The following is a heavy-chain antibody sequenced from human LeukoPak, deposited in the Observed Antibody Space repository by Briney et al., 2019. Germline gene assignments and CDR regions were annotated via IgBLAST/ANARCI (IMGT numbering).Heavy chain of an antibody. D-gene: IGHD3-10*01. J-gene: IGHJ4*02. CDR2: ISGSGGST. Sequence: PGGSLRLSCAASGFTFSSYAMSWVRQAPGKGLEWVSAISGSGGSTYYADSVKGRFTISRDNSKNTLYLQMNSLRAEDTAVYYCAKYGSGSYYFLRYYFDYWGQGTLVTVSS. CDR3: AKYGSGSYYFLRYYFDY. V-gene: IGHV3-23*01. CDR1: GFTFSSYA.